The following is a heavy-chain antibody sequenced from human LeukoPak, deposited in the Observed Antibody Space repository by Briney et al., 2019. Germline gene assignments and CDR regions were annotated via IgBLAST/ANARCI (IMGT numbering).Heavy chain of an antibody. CDR1: GGSISSYY. CDR2: INHSGST. J-gene: IGHJ4*02. V-gene: IGHV4-34*01. CDR3: ARKTAQWYYYGSGSYGNFDY. D-gene: IGHD3-10*01. Sequence: SETLSLTCTVSGGSISSYYWSWIRQPPGKGLEWIGEINHSGSTNYNPSLKSRVTISVDTSKNQFSLKLSSVTAADTAVYYCARKTAQWYYYGSGSYGNFDYWGQGTLVTVSS.